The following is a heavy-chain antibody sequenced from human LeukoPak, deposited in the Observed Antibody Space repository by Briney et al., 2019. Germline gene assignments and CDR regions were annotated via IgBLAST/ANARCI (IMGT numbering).Heavy chain of an antibody. V-gene: IGHV3-53*01. CDR3: ARGNYGSGSYYIGDAFDI. CDR2: IYRGGST. Sequence: GGSLSLSWAAPGFTARTNNMSWARQAPGKGLEWASSIYRGGSTYYVDSVKGRFTISRDNSKNTLYLQMNSLRDEDTAVYYCARGNYGSGSYYIGDAFDIWGQGTMVTVSS. D-gene: IGHD3-10*01. CDR1: GFTARTNN. J-gene: IGHJ3*02.